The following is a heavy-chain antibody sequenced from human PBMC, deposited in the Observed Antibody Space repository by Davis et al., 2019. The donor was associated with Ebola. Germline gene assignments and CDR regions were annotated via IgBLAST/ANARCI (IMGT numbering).Heavy chain of an antibody. CDR1: GYTFTGYY. J-gene: IGHJ6*03. V-gene: IGHV1-2*04. CDR3: AADQDSDIHYYYYMDV. D-gene: IGHD3-9*01. CDR2: INPNSGGT. Sequence: ASVKVSCKASGYTFTGYYMHWVRQAPGQGLEWMGWINPNSGGTNYAQKFQGWVTMTRDTSISTAYMELSRLRSDDTAVYYCAADQDSDIHYYYYMDVWGKGTTVTVSS.